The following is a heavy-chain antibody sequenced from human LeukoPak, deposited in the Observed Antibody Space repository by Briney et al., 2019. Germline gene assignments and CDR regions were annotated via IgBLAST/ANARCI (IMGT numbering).Heavy chain of an antibody. Sequence: GGSLRLSCAASGFTFSSYGMHWVRQAPGKGLEWVAVISYDGINKYYADSVKGRFTISRDNSKNTLYLQMNSLRAEDTAVYYCAKDNSGSSTGGYYFDSWGQGTLVTVSS. J-gene: IGHJ4*02. D-gene: IGHD1-26*01. V-gene: IGHV3-30*18. CDR2: ISYDGINK. CDR3: AKDNSGSSTGGYYFDS. CDR1: GFTFSSYG.